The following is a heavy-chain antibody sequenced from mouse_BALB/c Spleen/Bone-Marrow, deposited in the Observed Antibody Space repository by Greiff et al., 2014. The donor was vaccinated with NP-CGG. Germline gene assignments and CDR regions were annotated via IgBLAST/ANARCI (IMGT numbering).Heavy chain of an antibody. CDR2: IHPSDSYT. Sequence: QVQLQQSGAELVRPGASVKLSCKASGYTFTSYWINWVKQRPGQGLEWIGNIHPSDSYTNYNQKFKDKATLTVDKSSSTAYMQLSSPTSEDSAVYYCTRREGNYAFAYWGQGTLVTVSA. J-gene: IGHJ3*01. CDR3: TRREGNYAFAY. D-gene: IGHD2-1*01. V-gene: IGHV1-69*02. CDR1: GYTFTSYW.